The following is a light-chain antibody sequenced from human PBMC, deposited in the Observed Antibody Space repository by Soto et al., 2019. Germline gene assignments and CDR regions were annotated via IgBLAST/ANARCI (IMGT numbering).Light chain of an antibody. J-gene: IGKJ5*01. CDR2: MVS. V-gene: IGKV2-30*01. Sequence: DVVVTQSPLSLPVTLGQPASVSCRSRQSLLYSNGYTNLHGFQQRPGQPPRLLIYMVSIRASGVPDRFSGSGSGTDFTLKISRVEAEDVGVYYCMQGTHWPITFGQGTRLEI. CDR3: MQGTHWPIT. CDR1: QSLLYSNGYTN.